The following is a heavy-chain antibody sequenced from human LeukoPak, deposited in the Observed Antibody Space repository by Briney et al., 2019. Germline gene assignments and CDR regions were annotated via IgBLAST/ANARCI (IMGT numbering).Heavy chain of an antibody. CDR2: TYHSGST. CDR3: ARDLGGYYYESSGDFYP. CDR1: GYSISSGYY. Sequence: SETLSLTCTVSGYSISSGYYWGWIRQPPGKGLEWIGSTYHSGSTYYNPSLKRRVNISGDTSKNQFSLKLSPVNAADLATECCARDLGGYYYESSGDFYPWGQGTLVTVSS. J-gene: IGHJ5*02. V-gene: IGHV4-38-2*02. D-gene: IGHD3-22*01.